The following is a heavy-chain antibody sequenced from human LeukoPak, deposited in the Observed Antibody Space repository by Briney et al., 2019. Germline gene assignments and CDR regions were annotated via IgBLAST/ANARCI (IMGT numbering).Heavy chain of an antibody. D-gene: IGHD3-22*01. J-gene: IGHJ4*02. Sequence: PGGSLRLSCAASGFTFSSYAMHWVRQAPGKGLEWVAVISYDGSNKYYADSVKSRFTISRDNSKNTLYLQMNSLRAEDTAVYYCARALAPGVVVVIMDYWGQGTLVTVSS. CDR3: ARALAPGVVVVIMDY. CDR1: GFTFSSYA. CDR2: ISYDGSNK. V-gene: IGHV3-30*04.